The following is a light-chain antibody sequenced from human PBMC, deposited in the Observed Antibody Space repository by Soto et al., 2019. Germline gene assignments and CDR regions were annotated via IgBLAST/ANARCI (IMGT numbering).Light chain of an antibody. Sequence: ENVLTQSPGTLSLSPGERATLSCSASQSVSSKSLAWDQHRRGQAPRLLIHGASSRATGIPDRFSGSGSGTDFTLTSSRLEHEDFAGYYCQQYGGSPRTFGKGTKVEV. CDR1: QSVSSKS. V-gene: IGKV3-20*01. CDR2: GAS. J-gene: IGKJ1*01. CDR3: QQYGGSPRT.